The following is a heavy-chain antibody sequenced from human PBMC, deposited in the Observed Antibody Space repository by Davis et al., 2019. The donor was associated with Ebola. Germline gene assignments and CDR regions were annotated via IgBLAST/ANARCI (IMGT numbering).Heavy chain of an antibody. CDR2: IIPILGIA. CDR1: GGTFSSYT. Sequence: SVKVSCKASGGTFSSYTISWVRQAPGQGLEWMGRIIPILGIANYAQKFQGRVTITADKSTSTAYMELSSLRSDDTAVYYCAIAELGNWFDPWGQGTLVTVSS. J-gene: IGHJ5*02. V-gene: IGHV1-69*02. D-gene: IGHD1-7*01. CDR3: AIAELGNWFDP.